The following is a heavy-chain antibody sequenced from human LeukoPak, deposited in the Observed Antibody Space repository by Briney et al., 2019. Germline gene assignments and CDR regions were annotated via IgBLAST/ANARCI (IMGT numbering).Heavy chain of an antibody. CDR3: ARVVGSSWYGGVDY. CDR2: IYHSGST. V-gene: IGHV4-38-2*02. CDR1: GYSISSGYY. Sequence: SETLSLTCTVSGYSISSGYYWGWIRQPPGKGLEWIGSIYHSGSTYYNPSLKSRVTISVDTSKNQFSLKLSSVTAADTAVYYCARVVGSSWYGGVDYWGQGTLVTVSS. D-gene: IGHD6-13*01. J-gene: IGHJ4*02.